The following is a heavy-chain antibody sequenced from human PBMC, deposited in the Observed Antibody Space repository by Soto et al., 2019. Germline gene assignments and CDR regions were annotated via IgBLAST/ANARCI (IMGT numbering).Heavy chain of an antibody. D-gene: IGHD1-1*01. Sequence: QVHLVQSGAEVKKPGASVKVSCKGSGYAFTTYGITWVRQAPGQGLGWMGWISAHNRNTNYAQKLQGRVTVTRDTSTSTAYIELRSLRSDDTAVYSCARGRYGDYWGQGALVTVSS. CDR1: GYAFTTYG. V-gene: IGHV1-18*01. CDR2: ISAHNRNT. J-gene: IGHJ4*02. CDR3: ARGRYGDY.